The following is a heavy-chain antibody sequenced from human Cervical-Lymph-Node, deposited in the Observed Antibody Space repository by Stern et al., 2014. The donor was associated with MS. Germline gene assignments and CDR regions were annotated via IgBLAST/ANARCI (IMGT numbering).Heavy chain of an antibody. V-gene: IGHV5-51*01. D-gene: IGHD6-13*01. CDR3: ARLEASYSSSWYPVSYGY. CDR2: LYPGASDT. CDR1: GYSFTSYW. Sequence: VQLVQSGAEVKKPGESLKISCKGSGYSFTSYWIGWVRQLPGKGLEWMGILYPGASDTRYSPSFQGQVTISADKSSSTAYLQWSSLKASDTAMYYCARLEASYSSSWYPVSYGYWGQGTLVTVSS. J-gene: IGHJ4*02.